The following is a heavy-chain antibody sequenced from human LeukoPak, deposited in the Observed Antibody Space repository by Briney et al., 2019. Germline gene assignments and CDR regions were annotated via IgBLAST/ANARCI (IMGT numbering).Heavy chain of an antibody. D-gene: IGHD1-26*01. CDR2: ISSSSSYI. J-gene: IGHJ4*02. Sequence: PGGSLRLSCAASGFTFSSYSMNWVRQAPGKGLEWVSSISSSSSYIYYADSVKGRFTISRDDAKNSLYLQMNSLRAEDTAVYYCAREPSELLNPFDSWGQGTLVTVSS. V-gene: IGHV3-21*01. CDR1: GFTFSSYS. CDR3: AREPSELLNPFDS.